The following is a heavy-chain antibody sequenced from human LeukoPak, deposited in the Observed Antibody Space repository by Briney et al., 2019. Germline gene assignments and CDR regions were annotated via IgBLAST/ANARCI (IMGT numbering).Heavy chain of an antibody. CDR3: ATISIGGYSYGQFDY. J-gene: IGHJ4*02. Sequence: GGSLRLSCAASGFTFSSYGMHWVRQAPGKGLEWVAVISYDGSNKYYADSVKGRFTISRDNSRNTLYLQMNSLRVEDTAVYYCATISIGGYSYGQFDYWGQGTLVTVSS. CDR2: ISYDGSNK. D-gene: IGHD5-18*01. V-gene: IGHV3-30*03. CDR1: GFTFSSYG.